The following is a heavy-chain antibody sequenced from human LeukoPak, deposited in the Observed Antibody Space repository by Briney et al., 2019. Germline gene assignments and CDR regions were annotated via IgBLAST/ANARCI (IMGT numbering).Heavy chain of an antibody. Sequence: ASVKVSCKASGYTFNSYGISWVRQAPGQGLEWMGWITAYNGNTNYAQKLQGRVTMTTDTSTSTAYMELRSLRSDDTAVYYCAREQYYYDNSGYYDFWGQGTQVTVSS. D-gene: IGHD3-22*01. CDR1: GYTFNSYG. V-gene: IGHV1-18*01. CDR3: AREQYYYDNSGYYDF. CDR2: ITAYNGNT. J-gene: IGHJ4*02.